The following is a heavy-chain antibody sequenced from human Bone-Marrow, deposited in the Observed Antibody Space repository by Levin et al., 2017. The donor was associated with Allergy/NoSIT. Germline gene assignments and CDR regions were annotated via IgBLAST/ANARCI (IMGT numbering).Heavy chain of an antibody. CDR2: IIPIFGTA. Sequence: SVKVSCKASGGTFSSYAISWVRQAPGQGLEWMGGIIPIFGTANYAQKFQGRVTITADESTSTAYMELSSLRSEDTAVYYCARDPGYYYGTDPWGQGTLVTVSS. CDR3: ARDPGYYYGTDP. V-gene: IGHV1-69*13. D-gene: IGHD3-10*01. CDR1: GGTFSSYA. J-gene: IGHJ5*02.